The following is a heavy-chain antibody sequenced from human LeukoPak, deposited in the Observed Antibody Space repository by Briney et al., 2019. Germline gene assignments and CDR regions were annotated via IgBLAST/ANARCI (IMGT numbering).Heavy chain of an antibody. J-gene: IGHJ4*02. D-gene: IGHD3-3*01. V-gene: IGHV1-69*05. Sequence: SVKVSFTCSGGTFSSYAISWVRQAPGPGLEWMGGIIPIFGTANYAQKFQGRVTITTDESKSTAYMELSSLRSEDTAVYYCAREITIFGVVQRFDYWGQGTLVTVSS. CDR1: GGTFSSYA. CDR2: IIPIFGTA. CDR3: AREITIFGVVQRFDY.